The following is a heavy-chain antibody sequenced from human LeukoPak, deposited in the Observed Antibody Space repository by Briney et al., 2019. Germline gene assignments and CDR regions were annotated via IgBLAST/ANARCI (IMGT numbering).Heavy chain of an antibody. V-gene: IGHV4-34*01. CDR1: GGSFSGYY. Sequence: PSETLSLTCAVYGGSFSGYYWSWIRQPPGKGLEWIGEINHSGSTNYNPSLKSRVTISVDTSKNQFSLKLSSVTAADTAVYYCARHLGTGYYDSPYYFDYWGQGTLVTVSS. CDR2: INHSGST. D-gene: IGHD3-22*01. J-gene: IGHJ4*02. CDR3: ARHLGTGYYDSPYYFDY.